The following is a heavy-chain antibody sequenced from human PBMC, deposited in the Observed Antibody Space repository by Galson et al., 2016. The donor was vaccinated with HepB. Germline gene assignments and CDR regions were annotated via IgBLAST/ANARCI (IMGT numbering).Heavy chain of an antibody. Sequence: SLRLSCAASGFTFSSYAMSWVRQAPGKGLEWVSAISGSGGHTYYADSVKGRFTISRDDSKNTLYLQVNSLRAEDTAVYYCAKYSSGHNPEYFHHWGQGTRVTVSS. CDR3: AKYSSGHNPEYFHH. CDR2: ISGSGGHT. D-gene: IGHD3-22*01. CDR1: GFTFSSYA. J-gene: IGHJ1*01. V-gene: IGHV3-23*01.